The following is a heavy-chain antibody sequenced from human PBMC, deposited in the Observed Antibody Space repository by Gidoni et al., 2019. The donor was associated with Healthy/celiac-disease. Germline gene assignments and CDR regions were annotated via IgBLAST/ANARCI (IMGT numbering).Heavy chain of an antibody. D-gene: IGHD2-2*01. CDR3: ARGGIVVVPAAASGYMDV. V-gene: IGHV3-66*01. J-gene: IGHJ6*03. CDR2: IYRGGST. Sequence: EVQLVASGRGLVQPGGSPRLSCAASGFTVSSNYMSWVRQAPGKGLEWVSVIYRGGSTYDADSVQGIFTISRDNSKNTLYLQMNSLRAVDTAVYYCARGGIVVVPAAASGYMDVWGKGTTVTVSS. CDR1: GFTVSSNY.